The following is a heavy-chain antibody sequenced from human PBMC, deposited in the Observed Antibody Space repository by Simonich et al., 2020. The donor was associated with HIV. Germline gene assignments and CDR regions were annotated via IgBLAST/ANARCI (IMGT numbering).Heavy chain of an antibody. V-gene: IGHV4-34*01. J-gene: IGHJ4*02. D-gene: IGHD2-15*01. CDR2: VNHSGSA. Sequence: QVQVKQWGAGLLKPSETLSLTCAVYGGSFSGYYWSWIRQPPGKGLEWIGEVNHSGSATYNASIKSRITISVDTSENQFSLKLSSVTAADTAVYYCARGFPFISLGSYWGQGTLVTVSS. CDR1: GGSFSGYY. CDR3: ARGFPFISLGSY.